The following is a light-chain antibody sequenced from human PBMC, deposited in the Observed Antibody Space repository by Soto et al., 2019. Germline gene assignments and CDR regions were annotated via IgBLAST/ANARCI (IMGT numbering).Light chain of an antibody. CDR1: QSVSSSY. J-gene: IGKJ2*01. V-gene: IGKV3-20*01. Sequence: EIVLTQSPGTLSLSPGERATLSCRASQSVSSSYLAWYQQKPGQAPRVLIYGASSRATGIPDRFSGSGSGTDFTLNISRLEPEDVAVYYCQQYCSSPPNTFGQGTKLEIK. CDR3: QQYCSSPPNT. CDR2: GAS.